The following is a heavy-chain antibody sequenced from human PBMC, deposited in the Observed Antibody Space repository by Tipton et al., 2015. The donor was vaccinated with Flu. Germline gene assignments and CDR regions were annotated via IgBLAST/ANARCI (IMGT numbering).Heavy chain of an antibody. D-gene: IGHD3-10*01. V-gene: IGHV4-34*01. CDR1: GGSFSGYY. CDR3: ASVFGE. Sequence: GLVKPSETLSLSCAVHGGSFSGYYWSWVRQAPGKGLEWIGEINHSGNTNYNPSLESRVTTSIDTSKNQFFLKLSSVTAADTAVYYCASVFGEWGQGTLVTVSS. CDR2: INHSGNT. J-gene: IGHJ4*02.